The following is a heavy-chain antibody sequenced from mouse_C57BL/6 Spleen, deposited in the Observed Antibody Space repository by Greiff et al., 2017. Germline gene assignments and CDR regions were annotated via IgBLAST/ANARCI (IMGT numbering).Heavy chain of an antibody. D-gene: IGHD1-1*01. Sequence: QVQLQQSGAELVKPGASVKMSCKASGYTFTSYWITWVKQRPGQGLEWIGDIYPGSGSTNYNEKFKSKATLTVDTSSSTAYMQLSSLTSEDSAVYYCARWTLYYYGSSDDWGQGTTLTVSS. CDR2: IYPGSGST. J-gene: IGHJ2*01. V-gene: IGHV1-55*01. CDR1: GYTFTSYW. CDR3: ARWTLYYYGSSDD.